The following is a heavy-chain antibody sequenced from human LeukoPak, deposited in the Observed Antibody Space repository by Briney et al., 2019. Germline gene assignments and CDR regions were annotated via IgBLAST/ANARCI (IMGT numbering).Heavy chain of an antibody. V-gene: IGHV3-33*01. CDR2: IWYDGSNK. CDR3: ARASVITWAFDI. CDR1: GFTFKSYG. J-gene: IGHJ3*02. Sequence: GRSLRLSCVASGFTFKSYGMHWVRQAPGKGLEWVAIIWYDGSNKYYADFVKGRFTTSRDNSKNTLYLQMNSLRADDTAVYYCARASVITWAFDIWGQGTMVTVSS. D-gene: IGHD4-23*01.